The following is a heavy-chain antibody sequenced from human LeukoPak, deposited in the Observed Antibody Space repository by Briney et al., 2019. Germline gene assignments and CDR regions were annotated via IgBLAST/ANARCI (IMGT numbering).Heavy chain of an antibody. CDR3: ASLAAGSSGWYYYYYGMDV. D-gene: IGHD6-19*01. CDR2: IIPILGIA. Sequence: GASVKVSCKASGGTFSSYAISWVRQAPGQGLEWMGRIIPILGIANYAQKFQGRVTITADKSTSTAYMELSSLRSEDTAVYYCASLAAGSSGWYYYYYGMDVWGQGTTVIVSS. V-gene: IGHV1-69*04. J-gene: IGHJ6*02. CDR1: GGTFSSYA.